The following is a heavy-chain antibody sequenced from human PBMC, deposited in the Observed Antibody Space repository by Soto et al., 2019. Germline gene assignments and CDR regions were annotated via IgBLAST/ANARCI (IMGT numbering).Heavy chain of an antibody. J-gene: IGHJ6*02. CDR1: GFTFTSSA. Sequence: ASVKVSCKASGFTFTSSAVQWVRQARGQRLEWIGWIVVGSGNTNYAQKFQERVTITRDMSTSTAYMELSSLRSEDTAVYYCAAAPAWYCSGGSCYSFTDSGMDVWGQGTTVTVSS. CDR2: IVVGSGNT. CDR3: AAAPAWYCSGGSCYSFTDSGMDV. D-gene: IGHD2-15*01. V-gene: IGHV1-58*01.